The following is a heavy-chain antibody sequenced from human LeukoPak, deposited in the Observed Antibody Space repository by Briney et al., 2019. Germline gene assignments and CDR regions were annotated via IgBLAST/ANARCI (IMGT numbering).Heavy chain of an antibody. J-gene: IGHJ4*02. V-gene: IGHV4-38-2*01. CDR3: ARGPYYDYVWGSYRSPGFDY. CDR1: GYSISSGYY. D-gene: IGHD3-16*02. CDR2: IYHSGST. Sequence: SETLSLTCAVSGYSISSGYYWGWIRQPPGKGLEWIGSIYHSGSTYYNPSLKSRVTISVDTSKNQFSLKLSSATAADTAVYYCARGPYYDYVWGSYRSPGFDYWGQGTLVTVSS.